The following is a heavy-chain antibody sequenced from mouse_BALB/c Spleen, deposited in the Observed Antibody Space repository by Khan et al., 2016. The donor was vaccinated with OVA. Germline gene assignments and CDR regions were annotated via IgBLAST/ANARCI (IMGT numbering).Heavy chain of an antibody. J-gene: IGHJ3*01. CDR2: IWAGGST. CDR3: ARAFYYGAWFAF. D-gene: IGHD1-1*01. Sequence: QVQLKESGPGLVAPSQSLSITCTVSGFSLNSYGVHWVRQPPGKGLEWLGVIWAGGSTNHNSALMSSLSISKDNSKSPVFLKMNSLQTDDTAMYYCARAFYYGAWFAFWGQGTLVTVSA. CDR1: GFSLNSYG. V-gene: IGHV2-9*02.